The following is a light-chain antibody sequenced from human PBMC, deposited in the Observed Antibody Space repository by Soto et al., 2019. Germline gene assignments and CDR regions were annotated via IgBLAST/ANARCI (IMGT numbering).Light chain of an antibody. CDR3: QQYYSPWT. V-gene: IGKV4-1*01. CDR2: WAS. J-gene: IGKJ1*01. CDR1: QSVLYSSNNKNY. Sequence: DIVMTQSPDSLAVSLGERATINCKSSQSVLYSSNNKNYLAWYQQKPGQPPKLLIYWASTRESGVPDRFSGGGSGTDFTLTISSLQAEDVAVYYCQQYYSPWTFGQGTKVELK.